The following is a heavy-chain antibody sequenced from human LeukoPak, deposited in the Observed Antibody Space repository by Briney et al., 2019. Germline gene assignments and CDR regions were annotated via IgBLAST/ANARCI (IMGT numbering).Heavy chain of an antibody. Sequence: SETLSLTCTVSGGSISSYYWSWTRQPPGKGLEWIGYIYYSGSTNYNPSLRSRVTISVDTSKNQFSLKLSSVTAADTAVYYCTRNRIVGDILGADAFDIWGQGTMVTVSS. CDR1: GGSISSYY. V-gene: IGHV4-59*01. D-gene: IGHD1-26*01. CDR3: TRNRIVGDILGADAFDI. CDR2: IYYSGST. J-gene: IGHJ3*02.